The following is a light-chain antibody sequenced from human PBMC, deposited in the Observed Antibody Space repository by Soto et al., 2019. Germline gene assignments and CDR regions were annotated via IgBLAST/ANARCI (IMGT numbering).Light chain of an antibody. Sequence: TQSPCTLSFSPFESSTLSCRASQTISSWLAWYQQKPGKAPKLLIYKASTLKSGVPSRFSGSGSGTEFTLTISSLQPDDFATYYCQQSYSTPLTFGGGTKVDIK. V-gene: IGKV1-5*03. CDR1: QTISSW. CDR2: KAS. J-gene: IGKJ4*01. CDR3: QQSYSTPLT.